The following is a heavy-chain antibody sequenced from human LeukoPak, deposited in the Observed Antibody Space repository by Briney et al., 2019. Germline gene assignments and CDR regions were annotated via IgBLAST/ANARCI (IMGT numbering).Heavy chain of an antibody. V-gene: IGHV3-30*18. J-gene: IGHJ4*02. CDR2: ISYDGSNK. D-gene: IGHD6-13*01. CDR1: GFTFSSYG. CDR3: AKRSGIAAAGTGFH. Sequence: GGSLRLSCPASGFTFSSYGMHWVRQAPGKGLEWVAVISYDGSNKYYADSVKGRFTISRDNSKNTLYLQMNSLRAEDTAVYYCAKRSGIAAAGTGFHWGQGTLVTVSS.